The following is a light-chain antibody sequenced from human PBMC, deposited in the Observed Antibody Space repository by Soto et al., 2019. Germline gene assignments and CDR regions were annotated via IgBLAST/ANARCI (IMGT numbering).Light chain of an antibody. J-gene: IGKJ1*01. CDR3: HEYNTWPWT. CDR1: QSLNTN. V-gene: IGKV3-15*01. CDR2: GAS. Sequence: ETVMTQSPATLSLSPGEGATLSCRASQSLNTNLAWYQQKLGQAPRVLIYGASTRATGIPARFSGSGSGTEFTLTISGLQSEDSGVYFCHEYNTWPWTFGQGTKVDI.